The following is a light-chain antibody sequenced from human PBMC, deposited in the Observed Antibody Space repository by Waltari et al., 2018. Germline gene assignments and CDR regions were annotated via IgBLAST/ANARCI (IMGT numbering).Light chain of an antibody. CDR3: QQRSN. CDR2: DAS. V-gene: IGKV3-11*01. Sequence: EIVLTQSPATLSLSPGERATLSCRASQSVSSYLAWYQQKPGQAPMLLIYDASNRATGIPARFSGSGSGTDFTLTISGLESEDFAVYYCQQRSNFGGGTKVEIK. J-gene: IGKJ4*01. CDR1: QSVSSY.